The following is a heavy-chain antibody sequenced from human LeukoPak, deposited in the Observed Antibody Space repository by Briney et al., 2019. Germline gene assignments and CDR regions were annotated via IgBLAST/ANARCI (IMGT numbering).Heavy chain of an antibody. CDR1: GGSISSYY. CDR2: IHTSGST. V-gene: IGHV4-4*07. Sequence: PSETLSLTCTVSGGSISSYYWSWIRQPAGKGLEWIGRIHTSGSTNHNPSLKSRVTMSVDTSKNQFSLKLSSVTAADTAVYYCASSISGYGNFDYWGQGTLVTVSS. D-gene: IGHD5-12*01. J-gene: IGHJ4*02. CDR3: ASSISGYGNFDY.